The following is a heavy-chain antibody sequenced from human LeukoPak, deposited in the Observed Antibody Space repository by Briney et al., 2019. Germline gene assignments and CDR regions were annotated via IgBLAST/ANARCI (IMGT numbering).Heavy chain of an antibody. Sequence: SETLSLTCTVSGYSISSGYYWGWIRQPPGKGLEWIGSIYHSGSTYYNPSLKSRVTISVDTSKNQFSLKLSSVTAADTAVYYCARVGDSSGYCLSPGDYWGQGTLVTVSS. CDR1: GYSISSGYY. CDR2: IYHSGST. D-gene: IGHD3-22*01. CDR3: ARVGDSSGYCLSPGDY. J-gene: IGHJ4*02. V-gene: IGHV4-38-2*02.